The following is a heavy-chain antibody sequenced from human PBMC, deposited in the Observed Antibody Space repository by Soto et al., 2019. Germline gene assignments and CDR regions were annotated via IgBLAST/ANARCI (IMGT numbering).Heavy chain of an antibody. CDR1: GDSVSSNSAA. J-gene: IGHJ6*02. CDR2: AYYRSQWYY. D-gene: IGHD2-21*02. V-gene: IGHV6-1*01. CDR3: TKQKGDSRTYNGMDV. Sequence: QVQLQQSGPGLVKPSQTLSLTCAISGDSVSSNSAARNWIRQSQSRGLEWRGRAYYRSQWYYDSAVSVRSRITVIPDTSKNQFSLQLNSVTPEDTAVYYCTKQKGDSRTYNGMDVWGQGTTVTVSS.